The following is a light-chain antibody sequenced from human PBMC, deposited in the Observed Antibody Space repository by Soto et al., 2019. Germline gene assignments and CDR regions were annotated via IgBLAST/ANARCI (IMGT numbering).Light chain of an antibody. J-gene: IGKJ5*01. CDR1: QTISSW. CDR3: QKYNSAPLT. V-gene: IGKV1-5*01. Sequence: DIQMTQSPSTLSASVGDRVTITCRASQTISSWLAWYQQKPGKAPKLLIYAASTLESGVSSRFSGSGSGTDFTLTISSLQPEDVATYYCQKYNSAPLTFGQGTRLEIK. CDR2: AAS.